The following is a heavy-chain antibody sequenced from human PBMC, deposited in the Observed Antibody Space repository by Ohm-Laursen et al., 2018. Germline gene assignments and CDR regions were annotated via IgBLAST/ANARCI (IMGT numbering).Heavy chain of an antibody. V-gene: IGHV4-31*01. J-gene: IGHJ4*02. CDR2: IYYSGST. CDR3: ARASYSGSLI. CDR1: GGSISSGGYY. D-gene: IGHD1-26*01. Sequence: SQTLSLTCTVSGGSISSGGYYWSWIRQHPGKGLEWIGYIYYSGSTYYNPSLKSLVTISVDTSKSQFSLKLSSVTAADTAVYYCARASYSGSLIWGQGTLVTVSS.